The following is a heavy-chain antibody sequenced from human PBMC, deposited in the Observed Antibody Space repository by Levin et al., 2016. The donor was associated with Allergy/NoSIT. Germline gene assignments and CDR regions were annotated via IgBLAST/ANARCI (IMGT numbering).Heavy chain of an antibody. CDR3: TTEGYYYGSGFGPRFDP. J-gene: IGHJ5*02. V-gene: IGHV4-4*02. D-gene: IGHD3-10*01. CDR2: ICHIGGA. Sequence: WIRQPPGKGLEWIGEICHIGGANYNPSLKSRVTISLDKSKNLFFMRLTSMTAADTAVYYCTTEGYYYGSGFGPRFDPWGQGTLVTVSS.